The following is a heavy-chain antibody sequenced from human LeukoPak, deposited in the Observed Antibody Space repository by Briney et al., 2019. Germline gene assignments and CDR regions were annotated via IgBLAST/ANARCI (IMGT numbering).Heavy chain of an antibody. D-gene: IGHD6-19*01. Sequence: GGSLRLSCAASGFTFSSSGMHWVRQAPGKGLEWVAVMSYDGSNKYYADSVKGRFTISRDNSKNTLYLQMNSLRAEDTALYYCAKDGGIAVAGTLDYWGQGTLVTVSS. CDR2: MSYDGSNK. V-gene: IGHV3-30*18. J-gene: IGHJ4*02. CDR1: GFTFSSSG. CDR3: AKDGGIAVAGTLDY.